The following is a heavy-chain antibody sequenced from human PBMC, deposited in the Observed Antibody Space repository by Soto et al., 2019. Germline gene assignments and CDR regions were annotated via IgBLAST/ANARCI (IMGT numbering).Heavy chain of an antibody. V-gene: IGHV3-9*01. CDR2: ISWNSGTI. CDR3: AKSTGGTANGMGV. Sequence: EVQVVESGGGLVQPGRSLRLSCAASGFSLDDYAMHWVRQAPGKGLEWASGISWNSGTIGYADSVKGRFTISRDNAKNSLYLQMNSLRAEDTALYYCAKSTGGTANGMGVWGQGTTVTVSS. J-gene: IGHJ6*02. D-gene: IGHD2-8*02. CDR1: GFSLDDYA.